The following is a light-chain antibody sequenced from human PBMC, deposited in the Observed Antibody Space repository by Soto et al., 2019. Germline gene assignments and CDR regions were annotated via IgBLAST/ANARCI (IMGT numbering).Light chain of an antibody. CDR1: QSINGW. J-gene: IGKJ1*01. CDR3: QQYHRYSRT. Sequence: IQMTHSPSTLSASVLYRVTVTFLASQSINGWLAWYQQKPGKAPKLLIYDASSLHSGVPSRFTGSGFGTEFTLTISSLQPEDFATYYCQQYHRYSRTFGQGTKVDIK. V-gene: IGKV1-5*01. CDR2: DAS.